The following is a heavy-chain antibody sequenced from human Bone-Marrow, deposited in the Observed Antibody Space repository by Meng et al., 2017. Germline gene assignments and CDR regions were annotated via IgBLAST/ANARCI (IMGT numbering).Heavy chain of an antibody. CDR2: INHSGST. V-gene: IGHV4-34*01. D-gene: IGHD3-9*01. Sequence: GSLRLSCTVSGGSISSYYWSWIRQPPGKGLEWIGEINHSGSTNYNPSLKSRVTISVDTSKNQFSLKLSSVTAADTAVYYCARAREYYDILTGYYGNWFDPWGQGTLVTVSS. J-gene: IGHJ5*02. CDR3: ARAREYYDILTGYYGNWFDP. CDR1: GGSISSYY.